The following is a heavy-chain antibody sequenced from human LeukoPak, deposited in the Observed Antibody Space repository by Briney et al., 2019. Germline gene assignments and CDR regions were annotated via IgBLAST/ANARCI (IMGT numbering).Heavy chain of an antibody. V-gene: IGHV1-69*13. Sequence: SVKVSCTASGGTFSSYAISWVRQAPGQGLEWMGGIIPIFGTANYAQKFQGRVTITADESTSTAYMELSSLRSEDTAVYYCARSSTVTNYGMDVWGQGTTVTVSS. D-gene: IGHD4-17*01. CDR3: ARSSTVTNYGMDV. J-gene: IGHJ6*02. CDR1: GGTFSSYA. CDR2: IIPIFGTA.